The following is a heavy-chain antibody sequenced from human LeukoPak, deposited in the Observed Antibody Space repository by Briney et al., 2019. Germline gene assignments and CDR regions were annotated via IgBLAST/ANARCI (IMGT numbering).Heavy chain of an antibody. Sequence: PGGSLRLSCAASGFTFSSYSMNWVRQAPGKGLEWFSSISSSSSYIYYADSVKGRFTISRDNAKNSLYLQMNSLRAEDTAVYYCARGIAAAGPQPYYFDYWGQGTLVTVSS. D-gene: IGHD6-13*01. CDR2: ISSSSSYI. CDR1: GFTFSSYS. CDR3: ARGIAAAGPQPYYFDY. V-gene: IGHV3-21*01. J-gene: IGHJ4*02.